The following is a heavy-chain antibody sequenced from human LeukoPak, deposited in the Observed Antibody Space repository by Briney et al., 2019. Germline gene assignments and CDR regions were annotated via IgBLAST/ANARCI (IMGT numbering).Heavy chain of an antibody. V-gene: IGHV4-4*07. J-gene: IGHJ4*02. Sequence: SETLSLTCTVSGGSISSYYWSWIRQPAGKGLEWIGRIYTSGSTNYNPSLKSRVTMSIDTPKNQFSLKLSSVTAADTAVYYCAREDGYCSNTSCYPYFDYWDQGTLVTVSS. D-gene: IGHD2-2*03. CDR2: IYTSGST. CDR1: GGSISSYY. CDR3: AREDGYCSNTSCYPYFDY.